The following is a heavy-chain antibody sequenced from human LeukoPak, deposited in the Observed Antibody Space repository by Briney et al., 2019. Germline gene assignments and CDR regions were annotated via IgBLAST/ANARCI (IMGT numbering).Heavy chain of an antibody. J-gene: IGHJ4*02. CDR3: ARENSGSYREFDY. D-gene: IGHD1-26*01. CDR1: GGSISSYY. CDR2: ICTSGST. V-gene: IGHV4-4*07. Sequence: SETLSLTCTVSGGSISSYYWSWIRQPAGKGLEWIGRICTSGSTNYNASLKSRVSMSVDTSKNQFSLKPSSVTAADTAVFYCARENSGSYREFDYWGQGTLVTVSS.